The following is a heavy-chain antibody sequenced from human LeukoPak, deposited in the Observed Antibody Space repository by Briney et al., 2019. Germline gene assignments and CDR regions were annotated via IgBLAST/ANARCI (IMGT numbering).Heavy chain of an antibody. V-gene: IGHV1-18*01. J-gene: IGHJ6*02. Sequence: ASVKVSCKASGYTFTSYGFTWVRQAPGQGHEWMGWISAYNGNTNYAQKFQGRVTMTTDTSTSTVSMELRSLRSDDTAVYYCAGGGLLSDGLDVWGLGTSVTVSS. CDR3: AGGGLLSDGLDV. CDR2: ISAYNGNT. CDR1: GYTFTSYG.